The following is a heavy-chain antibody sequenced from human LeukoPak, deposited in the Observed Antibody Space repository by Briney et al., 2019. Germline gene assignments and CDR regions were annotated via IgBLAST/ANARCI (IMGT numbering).Heavy chain of an antibody. CDR3: AREGCSGGVCYFDY. Sequence: SETLSLTCTVSGGSISYYYWTWIRQPAGKGPEWIGRIDASGNTKYTPSLRSRVTLSIDTSRQQFSLKLSSVTAADTAVYFCAREGCSGGVCYFDYWGRGTLVTVSS. V-gene: IGHV4-4*07. J-gene: IGHJ4*02. CDR1: GGSISYYY. CDR2: IDASGNT. D-gene: IGHD2-15*01.